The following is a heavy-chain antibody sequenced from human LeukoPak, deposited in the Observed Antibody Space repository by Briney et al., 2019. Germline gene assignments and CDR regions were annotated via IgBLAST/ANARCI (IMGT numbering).Heavy chain of an antibody. D-gene: IGHD3-22*01. CDR3: ARGLNSGYYYDLDGFDF. CDR1: GFTFSDHY. V-gene: IGHV3-72*01. J-gene: IGHJ3*01. Sequence: GGSLRLSCAASGFTFSDHYMDWVRQAPGKGLEWVGRIRNKATSYTTDYAASVRGRFTISRSDSESSLYLQMNSLKSEVTALYYCARGLNSGYYYDLDGFDFWGQGTMVTVSS. CDR2: IRNKATSYTT.